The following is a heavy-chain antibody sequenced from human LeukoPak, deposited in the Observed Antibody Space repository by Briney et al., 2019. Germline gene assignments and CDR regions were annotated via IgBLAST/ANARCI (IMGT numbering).Heavy chain of an antibody. CDR1: EFTFSSYW. CDR3: AKGSSFYNSGFYYYFDY. Sequence: GGSLRLSCAASEFTFSSYWMSWVRQAPGKGLEWVASIKQDGSEKYYVDSVKGRFTISRDNAQNSLYLQMNSLRAEDTAVYYCAKGSSFYNSGFYYYFDYWGQGTLVTVSS. CDR2: IKQDGSEK. D-gene: IGHD6-19*01. V-gene: IGHV3-7*03. J-gene: IGHJ4*02.